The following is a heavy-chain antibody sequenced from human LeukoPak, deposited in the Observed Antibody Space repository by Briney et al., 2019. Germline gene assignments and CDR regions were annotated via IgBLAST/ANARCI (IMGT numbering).Heavy chain of an antibody. D-gene: IGHD3-22*01. Sequence: SETLSLTCTVSGGSVSSGSYCWTWIRQPPGKGLEWIGYIYYSGSTNYNPSLKSRVTISVDTSKNRFSLKLSSVTAADTAVYYCARGSGYYYSPFDHWGQGTLVTVSS. CDR3: ARGSGYYYSPFDH. V-gene: IGHV4-61*01. J-gene: IGHJ4*02. CDR2: IYYSGST. CDR1: GGSVSSGSYC.